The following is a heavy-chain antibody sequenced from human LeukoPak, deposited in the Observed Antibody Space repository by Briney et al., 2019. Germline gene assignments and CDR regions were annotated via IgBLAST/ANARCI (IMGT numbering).Heavy chain of an antibody. V-gene: IGHV3-66*02. D-gene: IGHD3-22*01. CDR3: ARGWGDSSGYYLN. J-gene: IGHJ4*02. Sequence: GGSLRLSCATSGFTVSSNYMSWVRLAPGKGLEWVSVIYSGGSTYYADSVKGRFTISRDNSKNTLYLQMNSLRAEDTAVYYCARGWGDSSGYYLNWGQGTLVTVSS. CDR2: IYSGGST. CDR1: GFTVSSNY.